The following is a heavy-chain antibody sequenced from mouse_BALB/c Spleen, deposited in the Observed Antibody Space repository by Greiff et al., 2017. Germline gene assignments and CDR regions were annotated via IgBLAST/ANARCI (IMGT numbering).Heavy chain of an antibody. CDR2: ISDGGSYT. D-gene: IGHD2-14*01. CDR3: ARDPRYNYYAMDY. V-gene: IGHV5-4*02. Sequence: EVKLMESGGGLVKPGGSLKLSCAASGFTFSDYYMYWVRQTPEKRLEWVATISDGGSYTYYPDSVKGRFTISRDNAKNNLYLQMSSLKSEDTAMYYCARDPRYNYYAMDYWGQGTSVTVSS. J-gene: IGHJ4*01. CDR1: GFTFSDYY.